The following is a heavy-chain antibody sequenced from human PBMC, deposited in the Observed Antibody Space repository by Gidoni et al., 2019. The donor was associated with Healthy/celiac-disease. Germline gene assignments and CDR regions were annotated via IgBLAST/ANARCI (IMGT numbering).Heavy chain of an antibody. Sequence: QVQLQESGPGLVKPSETLSLTCTVSGGSISSYYWSWIRQPAGKGLEWIGRIYTSGSTNYNPSLKSRVTMSVDTSKNQFSLKLSSVTAADTAVYYCAREGDYGDYAYYYYGMDVWGQGTTVTVSS. J-gene: IGHJ6*02. CDR1: GGSISSYY. D-gene: IGHD4-17*01. CDR2: IYTSGST. CDR3: AREGDYGDYAYYYYGMDV. V-gene: IGHV4-4*07.